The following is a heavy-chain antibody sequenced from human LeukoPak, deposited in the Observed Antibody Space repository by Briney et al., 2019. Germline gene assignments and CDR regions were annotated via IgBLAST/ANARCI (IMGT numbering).Heavy chain of an antibody. D-gene: IGHD3-3*01. V-gene: IGHV4-38-2*02. CDR1: GYSISSGYY. J-gene: IGHJ6*03. CDR3: AREDDFWSGYPYYYYMDV. CDR2: IYHSGST. Sequence: SETLSLTCAVSGYSISSGYYCGWLRQPPGKGLEWIGSIYHSGSTYYNPSLKSRVTISVDTSKNQFSLKLSSVTAADTAVYYCAREDDFWSGYPYYYYMDVWGKGTTVTVSS.